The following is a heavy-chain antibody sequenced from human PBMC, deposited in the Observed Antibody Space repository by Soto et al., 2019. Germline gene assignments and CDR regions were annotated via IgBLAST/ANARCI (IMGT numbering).Heavy chain of an antibody. CDR2: INHSGST. CDR3: ARGGITMIVVVRPWFDY. J-gene: IGHJ4*02. D-gene: IGHD3-22*01. CDR1: GGSFSGYY. V-gene: IGHV4-34*01. Sequence: SETLSLTCAVYGGSFSGYYCIWIRHPPRKGLEWIGEINHSGSTNYNPSLKSRVTISVDTSKNEFSLKLSSVTVADTAVYYCARGGITMIVVVRPWFDYWGQGTLVTVSP.